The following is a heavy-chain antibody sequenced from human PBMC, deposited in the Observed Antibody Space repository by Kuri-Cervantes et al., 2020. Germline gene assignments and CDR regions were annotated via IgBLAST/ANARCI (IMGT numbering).Heavy chain of an antibody. CDR3: ARVVAATPYYYYYMDV. V-gene: IGHV3-7*01. J-gene: IGHJ6*03. CDR2: IKQDGSEK. Sequence: GESLKISCAASGFTFSSYAMHWVRQAPGKGLEWVANIKQDGSEKYYVDSVKGRFTISRDNAKNSLYLQMNSLRAEDTAVYYCARVVAATPYYYYYMDVWGKGTTVTVSS. D-gene: IGHD2-15*01. CDR1: GFTFSSYA.